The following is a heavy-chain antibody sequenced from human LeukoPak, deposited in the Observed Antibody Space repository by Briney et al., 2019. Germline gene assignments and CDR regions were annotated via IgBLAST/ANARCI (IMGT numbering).Heavy chain of an antibody. Sequence: ASVKVSCKAFGYTFTSYYMQWVRRAPGQGLEWMGMINPGAGSTTYAQKFQGRVTMTGDTSTSTVYMELSSLRSEDTAVYYCARSDITIFGVVTPPYYFDYWGQGTLVTVSS. D-gene: IGHD3-3*01. V-gene: IGHV1-46*01. CDR2: INPGAGST. CDR3: ARSDITIFGVVTPPYYFDY. CDR1: GYTFTSYY. J-gene: IGHJ4*02.